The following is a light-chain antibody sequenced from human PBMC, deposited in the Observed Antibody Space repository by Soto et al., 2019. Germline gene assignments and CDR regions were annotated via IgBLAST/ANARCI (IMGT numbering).Light chain of an antibody. CDR1: ESVSYY. Sequence: IVLTQSPDTLSLSQGERATLSCRASESVSYYLAWYQQKPGQAPRLLIYDASSRATGVPDRFSGSGSGTDFTLTISRLESEDFAVYYCQHCHPYAASPPLPSGGGT. CDR2: DAS. V-gene: IGKV3-20*01. J-gene: IGKJ4*01. CDR3: QHCHPYAASPPLP.